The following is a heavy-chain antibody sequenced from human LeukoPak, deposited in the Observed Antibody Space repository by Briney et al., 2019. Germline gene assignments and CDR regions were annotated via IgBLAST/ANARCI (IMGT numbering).Heavy chain of an antibody. Sequence: TGGSLRLSCAASGFTFDDYAMHWVRQAPGKGLEWVSLISWGGGSTYYADSVKGRFTISRDNSKNSLYLQMNSLRAEDTALYYCAKDNYERRDSYGGFDYWGQGTLVTVSS. J-gene: IGHJ4*01. V-gene: IGHV3-43D*03. D-gene: IGHD5-18*01. CDR2: ISWGGGST. CDR1: GFTFDDYA. CDR3: AKDNYERRDSYGGFDY.